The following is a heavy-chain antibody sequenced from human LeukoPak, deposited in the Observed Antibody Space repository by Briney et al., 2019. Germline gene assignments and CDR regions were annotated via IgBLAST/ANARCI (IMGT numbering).Heavy chain of an antibody. CDR1: GFRVRDNH. D-gene: IGHD2-15*01. Sequence: GGSLRLSCAAAGFRVRDNHMYWVRQAPGKGLEWVSVIYNGDGTGYADSVKGRFTISRDNSQNTVSLQMDSLRVGDTAVYFCVRNLRYCSDGSCSPWGQGTLVTVSS. CDR3: VRNLRYCSDGSCSP. V-gene: IGHV3-66*01. CDR2: IYNGDGT. J-gene: IGHJ4*02.